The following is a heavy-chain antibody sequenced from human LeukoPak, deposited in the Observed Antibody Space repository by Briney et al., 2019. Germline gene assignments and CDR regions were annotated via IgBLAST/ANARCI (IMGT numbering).Heavy chain of an antibody. Sequence: SETLSLTCTVSGGSISSSSYYWGWIRQPPGKGLEWIGSIYYSGSTYYNPSLKSRVTISVDTSKNQFSLKLSSVTAADTAVYYCARGRMTTVTTSGAFDIWGQGTMVTVSS. V-gene: IGHV4-39*07. CDR2: IYYSGST. D-gene: IGHD4-17*01. J-gene: IGHJ3*02. CDR1: GGSISSSSYY. CDR3: ARGRMTTVTTSGAFDI.